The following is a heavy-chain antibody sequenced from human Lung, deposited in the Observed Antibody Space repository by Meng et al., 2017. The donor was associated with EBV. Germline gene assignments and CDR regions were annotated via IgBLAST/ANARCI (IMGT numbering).Heavy chain of an antibody. Sequence: VQLVQFGSELKKPGASVKVSCKASGYTFINYAVNWVRQAPGQGLEWMGWINTHTGNPTYGQGFTGRFVLSSDTSVSTANLQISSLKAEDTAVYYCARGGPYPDSSGFHWYFDLWGRGTLVTVSS. J-gene: IGHJ2*01. D-gene: IGHD3-22*01. CDR1: GYTFINYA. V-gene: IGHV7-4-1*02. CDR2: INTHTGNP. CDR3: ARGGPYPDSSGFHWYFDL.